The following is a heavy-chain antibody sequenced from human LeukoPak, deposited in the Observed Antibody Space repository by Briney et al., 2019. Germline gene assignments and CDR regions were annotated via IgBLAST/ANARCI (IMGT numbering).Heavy chain of an antibody. J-gene: IGHJ4*02. Sequence: ASVKVSCKASGYTYTSYGISWVRQAPGQGLECMGWISAYSGNTNYAQKFQGRVTITADESTSTVYMEMSSLRAEDTAVYYCARIVGIASRAYFDYWGQGTLVTVSS. D-gene: IGHD2-21*01. CDR1: GYTYTSYG. V-gene: IGHV1-18*01. CDR3: ARIVGIASRAYFDY. CDR2: ISAYSGNT.